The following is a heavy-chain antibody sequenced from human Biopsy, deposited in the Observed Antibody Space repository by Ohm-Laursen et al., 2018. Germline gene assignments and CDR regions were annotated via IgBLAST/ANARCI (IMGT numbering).Heavy chain of an antibody. J-gene: IGHJ4*02. CDR3: ARTVDTVVVTPSDH. V-gene: IGHV1-18*01. CDR1: GGTFTNYA. D-gene: IGHD5-18*01. Sequence: GASVKVSCKASGGTFTNYAISWVRQAPGQGLEWLGWISTYNGKTNYAQKFRGRVTMTTDKPTSTAYVELRSLRSDDTAVYYCARTVDTVVVTPSDHWGRETLVTVSS. CDR2: ISTYNGKT.